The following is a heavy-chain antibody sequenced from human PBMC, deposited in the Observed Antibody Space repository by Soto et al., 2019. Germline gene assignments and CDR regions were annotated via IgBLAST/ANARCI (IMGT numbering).Heavy chain of an antibody. CDR2: ISAYNGNT. CDR1: GYTFTSYG. V-gene: IGHV1-18*04. Sequence: QVQLVQSGAEVKKPGASVKVSCKASGYTFTSYGISWVRQAPGQGREWMGWISAYNGNTNYAQKLQGRLTMTTDTSTSTAYRELRSLRSDDTAVNYCSRVRWELLRHFDDWGQGTLVTVSS. D-gene: IGHD1-26*01. CDR3: SRVRWELLRHFDD. J-gene: IGHJ4*02.